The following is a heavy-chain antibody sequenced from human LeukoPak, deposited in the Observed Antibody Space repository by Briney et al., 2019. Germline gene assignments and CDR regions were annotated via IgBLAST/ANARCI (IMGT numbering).Heavy chain of an antibody. CDR3: AREREGPYGYLDY. Sequence: SETLSLTCTVSGVSISSASYYWSWIRQPAGKGLEWIGRIYISGSTNYKSSLKSRVTISLDTSKNQFSLKLSSVTAADTAVYYCAREREGPYGYLDYWGQGTLAIVSS. V-gene: IGHV4-61*02. D-gene: IGHD4-17*01. CDR1: GVSISSASYY. CDR2: IYISGST. J-gene: IGHJ4*02.